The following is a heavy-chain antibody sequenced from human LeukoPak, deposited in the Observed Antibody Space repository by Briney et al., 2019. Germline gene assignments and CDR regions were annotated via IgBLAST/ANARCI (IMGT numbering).Heavy chain of an antibody. J-gene: IGHJ4*02. V-gene: IGHV3-7*01. CDR3: ARQNGGIFY. D-gene: IGHD2-15*01. CDR2: IKQDGSEK. Sequence: GGSLRLSCAASGFTFSSYSMNWVRQAPGKGLEWVANIKQDGSEKYYVDSVKGRFTISRDNAKNSLYLQMNSLRAEDTAAYYCARQNGGIFYWGQGTLVTVSS. CDR1: GFTFSSYS.